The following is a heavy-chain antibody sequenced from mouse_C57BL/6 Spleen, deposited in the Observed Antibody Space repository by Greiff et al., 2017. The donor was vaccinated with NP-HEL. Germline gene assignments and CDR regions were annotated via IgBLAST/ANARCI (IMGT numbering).Heavy chain of an antibody. CDR3: ARSYYGSSPYWYFDV. V-gene: IGHV1-72*01. Sequence: QVPLKQPGAELVKPGASVKLSCKASGYTFTSYWMHWGKQRPGRGLEWVGRIDPNSGGTKYNEKFKSKATLTVDKPSSTAYMQLSSLTSEDSAVYYCARSYYGSSPYWYFDVWGTGTTVTVSS. D-gene: IGHD1-1*01. CDR2: IDPNSGGT. J-gene: IGHJ1*03. CDR1: GYTFTSYW.